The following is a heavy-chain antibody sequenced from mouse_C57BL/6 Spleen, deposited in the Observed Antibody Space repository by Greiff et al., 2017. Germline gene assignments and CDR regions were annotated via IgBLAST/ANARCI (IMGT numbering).Heavy chain of an antibody. D-gene: IGHD2-4*01. V-gene: IGHV1-22*01. CDR1: GYTFTDYN. CDR3: ARPLIYYDYDGFAY. J-gene: IGHJ3*01. CDR2: INPNNGGT. Sequence: VQLQQSGPELVKPGASVKMSCKASGYTFTDYNMHWVKQSHGKSLEWIGYINPNNGGTSYNQKFKGKATLTVNKSSSTAYMELRSLTSEDSAVYYCARPLIYYDYDGFAYWGQGTLVTVSA.